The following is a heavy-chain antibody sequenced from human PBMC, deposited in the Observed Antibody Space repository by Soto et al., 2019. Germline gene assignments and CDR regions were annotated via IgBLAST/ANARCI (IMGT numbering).Heavy chain of an antibody. V-gene: IGHV4-34*01. Sequence: SETLSLTCVVYSGSFSGFYWSWIRQPPGKGLEWIGEIDHSGSTNYNPSLKSRVTVSVDTSKSQLSLKLTSVTAADTAIYYCARRHRSGWYYFDYWGQGTPVTVSS. CDR2: IDHSGST. D-gene: IGHD6-19*01. J-gene: IGHJ4*02. CDR1: SGSFSGFY. CDR3: ARRHRSGWYYFDY.